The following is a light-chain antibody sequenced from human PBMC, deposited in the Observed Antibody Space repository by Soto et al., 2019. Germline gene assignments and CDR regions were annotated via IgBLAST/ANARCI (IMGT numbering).Light chain of an antibody. CDR1: QSVDIN. V-gene: IGKV3-15*01. J-gene: IGKJ2*01. CDR2: GAS. Sequence: EIVMTQSRATLSVSPGERATVSCGASQSVDINLAWYQQKPGQAPRLLIYGASTRATGIPARFTGSGSGTEFTLTISSLQSEDFALYYCQQYNNWPPYTFGQGTNLDIK. CDR3: QQYNNWPPYT.